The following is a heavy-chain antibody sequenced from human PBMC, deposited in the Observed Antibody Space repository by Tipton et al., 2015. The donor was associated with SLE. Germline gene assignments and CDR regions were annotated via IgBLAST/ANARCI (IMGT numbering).Heavy chain of an antibody. CDR2: IYYSGST. D-gene: IGHD5-18*01. CDR3: ARDGRGYSYGFDY. V-gene: IGHV4-39*07. CDR1: GGSISSSSYY. Sequence: GLVKPSETLSLTCTVSGGSISSSSYYWGWIRQPPGKGLEWIGSIYYSGSTYYNPSLKSRVTISEDTSKNQFSLKLSSVTAADTAVYYCARDGRGYSYGFDYWGQGTLVTVSS. J-gene: IGHJ4*02.